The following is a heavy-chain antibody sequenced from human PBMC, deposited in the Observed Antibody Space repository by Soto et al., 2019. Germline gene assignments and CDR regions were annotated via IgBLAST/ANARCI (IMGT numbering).Heavy chain of an antibody. CDR1: RYNFPAYF. J-gene: IGHJ5*02. Sequence: QVPLVQSGAEVKKPGASVKVSCKDHRYNFPAYFMHWVRQAPGQGLEWMGWITPNTVATHYGLSCQGRVTMTRDTSISTAYVELSSLRADDTAVYYCASHDPGARFDPWGQGTPVIVSS. V-gene: IGHV1-2*02. CDR3: ASHDPGARFDP. CDR2: ITPNTVAT. D-gene: IGHD1-1*01.